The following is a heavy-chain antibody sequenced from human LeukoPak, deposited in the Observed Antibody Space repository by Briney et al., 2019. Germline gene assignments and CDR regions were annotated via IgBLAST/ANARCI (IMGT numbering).Heavy chain of an antibody. J-gene: IGHJ6*02. D-gene: IGHD3-10*01. CDR3: AKDTGPGYYYYGMDV. CDR2: ISGSGGST. V-gene: IGHV3-23*01. CDR1: GFTFSSYA. Sequence: GGSLRLSCAASGFTFSSYAMSWVRQAPGKGLEWVSAISGSGGSTYYADSVKGRFTISRDNSKNTLYLQMNSLRAEDTAAYYCAKDTGPGYYYYGMDVWGQGTTVTVSS.